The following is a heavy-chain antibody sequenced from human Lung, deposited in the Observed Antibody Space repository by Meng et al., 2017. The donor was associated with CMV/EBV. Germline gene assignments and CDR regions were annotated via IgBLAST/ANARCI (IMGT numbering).Heavy chain of an antibody. CDR1: GINSNTYW. D-gene: IGHD3-10*01. CDR2: IYSDGIST. V-gene: IGHV3-74*01. CDR3: AREPGRGAFDI. J-gene: IGHJ3*02. Sequence: GESLKISCAVSGINSNTYWMHWVRQVPGKGLVWLSRIYSDGISTRYADSVKGRFTISRDNTKSTLYLQMNGLRAEDTAVYYCAREPGRGAFDIWDQGTMVTVSS.